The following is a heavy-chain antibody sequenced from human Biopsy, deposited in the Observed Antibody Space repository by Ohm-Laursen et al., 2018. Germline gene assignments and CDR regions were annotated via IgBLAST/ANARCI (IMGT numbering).Heavy chain of an antibody. Sequence: SLRLSCAASGFSFDDFAMHWVRQSPGKGLEWVAGIDWNSRNINYGDSVKGRFSVSRDNAKNSLYLQMNILRGEDTALYYCVKDTNWNYVWDRPGATKGMDVWGQGTTVTVSS. CDR3: VKDTNWNYVWDRPGATKGMDV. CDR2: IDWNSRNI. J-gene: IGHJ6*02. CDR1: GFSFDDFA. D-gene: IGHD1-7*01. V-gene: IGHV3-9*01.